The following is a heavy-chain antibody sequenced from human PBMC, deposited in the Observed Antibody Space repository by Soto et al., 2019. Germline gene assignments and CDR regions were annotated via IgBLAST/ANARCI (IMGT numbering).Heavy chain of an antibody. CDR3: ARDFIFGYYGSGDAFDI. D-gene: IGHD3-10*01. CDR2: ISSSSSYI. Sequence: GGSLRLSCAASGFTFSSYSMNWVRQAPGKGLEWVSSISSSSSYIYYADSVKGRFTISRDNAKNSLYLQMNSLRAEDTAVYYCARDFIFGYYGSGDAFDIWGQGTMVTVSS. CDR1: GFTFSSYS. V-gene: IGHV3-21*01. J-gene: IGHJ3*02.